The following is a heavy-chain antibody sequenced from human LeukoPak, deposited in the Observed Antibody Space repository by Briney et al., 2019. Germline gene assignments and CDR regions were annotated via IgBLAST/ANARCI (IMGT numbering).Heavy chain of an antibody. D-gene: IGHD3-10*01. CDR2: INPNSGGT. Sequence: ASVKVSCKASGYTFTGYQMHWVRQAPGQGLEWMGWINPNSGGTNYAQEFQGRVTMTRDTSIGTAYMELSRLRSDDTAVYYCARDYYGSGSYSTDYWGQGTLVTVFS. CDR1: GYTFTGYQ. V-gene: IGHV1-2*02. J-gene: IGHJ4*02. CDR3: ARDYYGSGSYSTDY.